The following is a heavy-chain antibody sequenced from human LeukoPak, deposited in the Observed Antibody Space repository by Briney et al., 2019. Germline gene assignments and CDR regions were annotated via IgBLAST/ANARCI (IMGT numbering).Heavy chain of an antibody. D-gene: IGHD3-10*01. CDR2: IYHSGST. CDR3: ARGRDGSELDY. Sequence: PSQTLSLTCAVSGGSISSGGYCWSWIRQPPGKGLEWIGYIYHSGSTYYNPSLKSRVTISVDRSKNQFSLKLSSVTAADTAVYYCARGRDGSELDYWGQGTLVTVSS. CDR1: GGSISSGGYC. J-gene: IGHJ4*02. V-gene: IGHV4-30-2*01.